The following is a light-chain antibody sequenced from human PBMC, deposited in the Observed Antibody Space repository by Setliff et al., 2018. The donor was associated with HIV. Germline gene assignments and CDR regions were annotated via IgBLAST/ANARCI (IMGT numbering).Light chain of an antibody. J-gene: IGLJ2*01. Sequence: QSALTQPASVSGSPGQSITISCTGSSSDVGLYNLVSWYQQHPGKAPKLIIYEVSKWPSGVSGRFSGSKSGNTAPLTISGLRAEDEADYYCYSYGGDTIRLFGGGTKVTVL. CDR3: YSYGGDTIRL. V-gene: IGLV2-23*02. CDR2: EVS. CDR1: SSDVGLYNL.